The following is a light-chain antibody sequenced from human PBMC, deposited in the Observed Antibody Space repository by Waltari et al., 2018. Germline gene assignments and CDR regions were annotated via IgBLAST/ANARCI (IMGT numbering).Light chain of an antibody. CDR1: GSNIGAGYD. Sequence: QSVLTQPPSVSGAPGQRVTISCTGSGSNIGAGYDVHWYKQLPRPAPKLRIYGSISRPLGVPDRFFGSTSGTSASLAITGLQAEDEADYYCQSYDTSLRVVFGGGTKLTVL. CDR2: GSI. V-gene: IGLV1-40*01. CDR3: QSYDTSLRVV. J-gene: IGLJ2*01.